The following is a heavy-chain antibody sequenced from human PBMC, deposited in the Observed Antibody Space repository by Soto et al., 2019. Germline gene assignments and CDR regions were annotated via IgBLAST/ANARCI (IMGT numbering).Heavy chain of an antibody. D-gene: IGHD3-22*01. V-gene: IGHV4-59*01. J-gene: IGHJ5*01. CDR1: DGSISNGY. CDR2: IYLGGSI. Sequence: SEPLSLPCSVSDGSISNGYWTWIRHTPEKRLEWIGYIYLGGSINYNPSLKSRVIISVDTAKNQFSLSLSSVTAADTAVYYCTGAYYDIDGYILDSWGQGTSVTVSS. CDR3: TGAYYDIDGYILDS.